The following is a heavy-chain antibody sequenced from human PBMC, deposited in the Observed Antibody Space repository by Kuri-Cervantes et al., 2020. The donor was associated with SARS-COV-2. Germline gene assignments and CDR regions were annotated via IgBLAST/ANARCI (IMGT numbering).Heavy chain of an antibody. D-gene: IGHD1-26*01. CDR1: GYSISSGYY. CDR2: INHSGST. V-gene: IGHV4-38-2*02. CDR3: ARARGSYVGSYYFDY. J-gene: IGHJ4*02. Sequence: GSLRLSCTVSGYSISSGYYWGWIRQPPGKGLEWIGEINHSGSTDYNPSLKSRVTISVDTSKNQFSLKLSSVTAADTAVYYCARARGSYVGSYYFDYWGQGTLVTVSS.